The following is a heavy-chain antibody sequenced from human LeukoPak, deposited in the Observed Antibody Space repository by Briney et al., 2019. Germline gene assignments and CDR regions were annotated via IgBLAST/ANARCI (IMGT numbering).Heavy chain of an antibody. CDR2: IIPILGIA. V-gene: IGHV1-69*04. CDR1: GGTFSSYA. Sequence: ASVKVSCKASGGTFSSYAISWVRQAPGQGLEWMGRIIPILGIANYAQKFQGRVTITADKSTSTAYMELSSLRSEDTAVYYCASSTVSTSLVYFDYWGQGTLVTVSS. CDR3: ASSTVSTSLVYFDY. J-gene: IGHJ4*02. D-gene: IGHD4-17*01.